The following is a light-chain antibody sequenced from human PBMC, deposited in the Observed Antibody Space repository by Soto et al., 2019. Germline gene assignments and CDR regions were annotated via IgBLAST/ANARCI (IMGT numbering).Light chain of an antibody. CDR3: QQDGSSPTYT. J-gene: IGKJ2*01. Sequence: EIVLTQSPGTLSLSPGERATLSCRASQSVSSSYLAWYQQKPGQAPRLLIYGASSRATGIPDRFSGSGSGTDFTLTISRLEPEDFAVDYCQQDGSSPTYTFGQGTKLEIK. CDR2: GAS. CDR1: QSVSSSY. V-gene: IGKV3-20*01.